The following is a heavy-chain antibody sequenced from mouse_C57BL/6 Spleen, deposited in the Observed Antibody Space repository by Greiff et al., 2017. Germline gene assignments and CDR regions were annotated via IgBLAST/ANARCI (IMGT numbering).Heavy chain of an antibody. Sequence: EVMLVESGPELVKPGASVKISCKASGYSFTGYYMHWVKQSHGNILDWIGYIYPYNGVSSYNQTFKGKATLTVDKSSSTAYMELRSLTSEDSAVYYCARNYGSSFYFDYWGQGTTLTVSS. CDR3: ARNYGSSFYFDY. CDR2: IYPYNGVS. CDR1: GYSFTGYY. V-gene: IGHV1-31*01. D-gene: IGHD1-1*01. J-gene: IGHJ2*01.